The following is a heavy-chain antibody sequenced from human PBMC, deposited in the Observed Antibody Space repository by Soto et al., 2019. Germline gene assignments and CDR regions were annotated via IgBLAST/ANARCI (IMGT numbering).Heavy chain of an antibody. CDR3: ARRTGYSSSSFDI. CDR2: IYYSGST. D-gene: IGHD6-13*01. J-gene: IGHJ3*02. Sequence: SATLSLTCTVSGGSISSYYWSWIRQPPGKGLEWIGTIYYSGSTYYNPSLKSRVTISVDTSKNQFSLKLSSVTAADTAVYYCARRTGYSSSSFDIWGQGTMVTVSS. CDR1: GGSISSYY. V-gene: IGHV4-59*04.